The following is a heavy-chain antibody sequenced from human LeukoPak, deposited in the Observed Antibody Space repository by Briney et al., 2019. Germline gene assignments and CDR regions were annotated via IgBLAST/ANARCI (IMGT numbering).Heavy chain of an antibody. CDR1: GFTFSSYG. Sequence: GRSLRLSCAASGFTFSSYGMHWVRQAPGKGLEWVAVISYDGSNKYYADSVKGRFTISRDNSKNTLYLQMNSLRAEDTAVYYCAKDQADIVATLDYWGQGTLVTVSS. J-gene: IGHJ4*02. CDR3: AKDQADIVATLDY. D-gene: IGHD5-12*01. V-gene: IGHV3-30*18. CDR2: ISYDGSNK.